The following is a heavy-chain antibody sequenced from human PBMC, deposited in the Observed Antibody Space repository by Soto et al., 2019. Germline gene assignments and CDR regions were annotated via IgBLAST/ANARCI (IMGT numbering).Heavy chain of an antibody. CDR2: ISGSGGST. V-gene: IGHV3-23*01. CDR3: AKDSTPYGDYDGAGDY. D-gene: IGHD4-17*01. J-gene: IGHJ4*02. CDR1: GFTFSSYA. Sequence: GGSLRLSCAASGFTFSSYAMSWVRQAPGKGLEWVSAISGSGGSTYYADSVKGRFTISRDNSKNRLYLQMNSLRAEDTAVYYCAKDSTPYGDYDGAGDYWGQGTLVTVSS.